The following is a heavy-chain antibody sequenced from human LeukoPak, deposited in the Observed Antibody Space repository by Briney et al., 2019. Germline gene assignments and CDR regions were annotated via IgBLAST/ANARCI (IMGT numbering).Heavy chain of an antibody. V-gene: IGHV3-33*01. Sequence: QPGGSLRLSCAASGFTFSSYGMHWVRQAPGKGLEWVAVIWYDGSNKYYADSVKGRFTISRDNSKNTLYLQMNSLRAEDTAVYYCARLRGTYYFDYWGQGTLVTVSS. CDR2: IWYDGSNK. CDR1: GFTFSSYG. J-gene: IGHJ4*02. CDR3: ARLRGTYYFDY. D-gene: IGHD1-26*01.